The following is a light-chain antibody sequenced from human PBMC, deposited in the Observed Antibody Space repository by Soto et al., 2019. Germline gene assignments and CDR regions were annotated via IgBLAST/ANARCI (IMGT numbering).Light chain of an antibody. V-gene: IGKV4-1*01. CDR1: QVVFYNSKNY. CDR3: LQYYSHPFT. J-gene: IGKJ4*01. CDR2: WAS. Sequence: DIVMTQSPDSLAVSLGERATINCQSSQVVFYNSKNYLGWYQQKPGQPPKLLIYWASTRESGVPDRLSGSGSGTDFTLTISSLQAEDGGAYYGLQYYSHPFTFGGGTKVDIK.